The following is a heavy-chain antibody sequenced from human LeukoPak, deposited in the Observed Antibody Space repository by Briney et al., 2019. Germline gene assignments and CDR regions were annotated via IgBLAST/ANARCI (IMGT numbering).Heavy chain of an antibody. CDR3: GMSGDRVPLQDDVFDV. J-gene: IGHJ3*01. D-gene: IGHD1-26*01. CDR2: IYPGDSGH. Sequence: AESLKISCKVSGYSFTSYCIGWVRQMPGKGLEWMGIIYPGDSGHTYSPSFQGQVTISVDKSINTAYLQWSSLQASDTAMYYCGMSGDRVPLQDDVFDVWGQGTMVTVST. V-gene: IGHV5-51*01. CDR1: GYSFTSYC.